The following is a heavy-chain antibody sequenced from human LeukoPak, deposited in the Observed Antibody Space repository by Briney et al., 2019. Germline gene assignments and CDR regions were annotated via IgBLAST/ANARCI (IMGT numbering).Heavy chain of an antibody. D-gene: IGHD3-10*01. Sequence: SETLSLTCTVSGGSISSGGYYWSWIRQPPGKGLEWIGYIYHSGSTYYNPSLKSRVTISVDTSKNQFSLKLSSVTAADTAVYYCARVLWFGGYHDTFDVWGQGTMVTVSS. CDR1: GGSISSGGYY. V-gene: IGHV4-30-2*01. J-gene: IGHJ3*01. CDR3: ARVLWFGGYHDTFDV. CDR2: IYHSGST.